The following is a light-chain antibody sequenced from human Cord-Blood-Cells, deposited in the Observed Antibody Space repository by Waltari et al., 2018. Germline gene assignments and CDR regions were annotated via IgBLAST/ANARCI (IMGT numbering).Light chain of an antibody. CDR1: QSISSW. CDR2: DAT. V-gene: IGKV1-5*01. CDR3: QQYNSYLWT. J-gene: IGKJ1*01. Sequence: DIQMTQSPSTLSASVGDRVPITCRASQSISSWLAWYQQKPGKAPKLLIYDATSLESGVPSRFSGSGSETEFTLTISSLQPDDFATYYCQQYNSYLWTFGQGTKGEIK.